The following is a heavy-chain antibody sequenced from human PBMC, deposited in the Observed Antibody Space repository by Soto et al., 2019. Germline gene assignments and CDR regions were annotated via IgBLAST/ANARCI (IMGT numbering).Heavy chain of an antibody. V-gene: IGHV3-23*01. Sequence: PGGSLRLSCAASGFTVSSNYMSWVRQAPGKGLEWVSVISGSGGSTYYADSVKGRFTISRDNAKNSLYLQMNSLRAEDTALYHCAILGLEGVTYNYYYYYYMDVWGKGTTVTVSS. CDR1: GFTVSSNY. CDR3: AILGLEGVTYNYYYYYYMDV. J-gene: IGHJ6*03. D-gene: IGHD3-10*01. CDR2: ISGSGGST.